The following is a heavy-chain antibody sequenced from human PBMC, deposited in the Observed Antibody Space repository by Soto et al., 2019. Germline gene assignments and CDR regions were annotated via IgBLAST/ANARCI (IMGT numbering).Heavy chain of an antibody. J-gene: IGHJ4*02. D-gene: IGHD2-15*01. CDR1: GFTFSYG. V-gene: IGHV3-30*18. CDR2: ISYDSSNK. CDR3: SKLVLGYCSGNTCDDY. Sequence: VQLLESGGGLIQPGGSLRLSCAASGFTFSYGIHWLRQAPGKGLEWVAYISYDSSNKFYGDSVKGRFTISRDNSKNPPFLQMNSLRAEETAVYYCSKLVLGYCSGNTCDDYWGQGTLVALPS.